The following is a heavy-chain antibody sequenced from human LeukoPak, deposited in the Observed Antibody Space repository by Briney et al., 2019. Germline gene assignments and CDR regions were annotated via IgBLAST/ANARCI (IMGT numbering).Heavy chain of an antibody. Sequence: SETLSLTCTVSGYSISSGYYWGWIRQPPGKGLEWIGSIYHSGSTYYNPSLKSRVTISVDTSKNQFSLKLSSVTAADTAVYYCARDHYDILTGYSNWGQGTLVTVSS. CDR1: GYSISSGYY. V-gene: IGHV4-38-2*02. CDR3: ARDHYDILTGYSN. D-gene: IGHD3-9*01. CDR2: IYHSGST. J-gene: IGHJ4*02.